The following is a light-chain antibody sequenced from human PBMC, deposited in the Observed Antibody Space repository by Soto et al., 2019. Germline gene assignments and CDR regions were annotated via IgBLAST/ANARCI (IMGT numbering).Light chain of an antibody. CDR2: EVT. Sequence: QSALTQPPSVSGSPGQSVTISCIGTSSDIGSYDRVSWYQQSPGTAPELIIYEVTNRPSGVAGRFSGSKSGNTASLTISGLQAEDEADYYCTSYTTRTALVFGGGTKVTVL. J-gene: IGLJ3*02. CDR3: TSYTTRTALV. CDR1: SSDIGSYDR. V-gene: IGLV2-18*02.